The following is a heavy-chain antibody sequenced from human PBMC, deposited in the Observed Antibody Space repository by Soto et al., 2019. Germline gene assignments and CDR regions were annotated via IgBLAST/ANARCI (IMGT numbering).Heavy chain of an antibody. CDR1: GFTFSSYS. J-gene: IGHJ4*02. V-gene: IGHV3-21*01. CDR3: ARSSPIGAFDY. CDR2: ITSSSSYI. Sequence: GSLRLSCAASGFTFSSYSMNWVRQAPGKGLEWGSSITSSSSYIYYADSVKGRFTISRDNAKNSLYLQMNSLRAEDTAVYYCARSSPIGAFDYWGQGTLVTVSS.